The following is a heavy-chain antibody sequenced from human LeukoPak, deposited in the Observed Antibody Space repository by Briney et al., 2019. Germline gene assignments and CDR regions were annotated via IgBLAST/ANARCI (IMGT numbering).Heavy chain of an antibody. V-gene: IGHV5-10-1*01. CDR3: ARLGYCSSTSCLTDMDV. D-gene: IGHD2-2*01. Sequence: GESLKISCQGSGSRFTSYWISWVRQMPGKGLEWMGRIDPSDSYTNYSPSFQGHVTISADKSISTAYLQWSSLKASDTAMYYCARLGYCSSTSCLTDMDVWGQGTTVTVSS. CDR1: GSRFTSYW. CDR2: IDPSDSYT. J-gene: IGHJ6*02.